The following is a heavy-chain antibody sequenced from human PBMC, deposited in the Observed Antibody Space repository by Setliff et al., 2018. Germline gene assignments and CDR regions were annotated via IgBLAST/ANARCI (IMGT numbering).Heavy chain of an antibody. CDR3: AISTLSICSGGSCPNVFDV. CDR1: GYG. D-gene: IGHD2-15*01. J-gene: IGHJ3*01. Sequence: ASVKVSCKASGYGISWVRQAPGQGLQWMGWISSYNTDITNYAERFQGRITMTTDTSTSAAYMEPRGLRSDDTAIYYCAISTLSICSGGSCPNVFDVWGPGTLVTVSS. V-gene: IGHV1-18*01. CDR2: ISSYNTDIT.